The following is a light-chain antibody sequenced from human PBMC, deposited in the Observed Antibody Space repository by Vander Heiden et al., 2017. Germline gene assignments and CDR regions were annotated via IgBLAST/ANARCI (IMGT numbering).Light chain of an antibody. CDR3: QQSYNTLLLT. V-gene: IGKV1-39*01. Sequence: DIHMTQSPSSLSASVGDRVTITCRASQSIGRYLNWYQQKSGKAPNLLIYAASSLQSGVPSRFSGSGSGTHFTLTISSLQPEDFATYYCQQSYNTLLLTFGGGTKVEIK. J-gene: IGKJ4*01. CDR1: QSIGRY. CDR2: AAS.